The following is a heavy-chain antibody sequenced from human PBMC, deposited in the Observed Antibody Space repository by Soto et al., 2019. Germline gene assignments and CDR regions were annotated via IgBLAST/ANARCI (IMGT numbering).Heavy chain of an antibody. D-gene: IGHD3-16*01. J-gene: IGHJ4*02. CDR2: IGTAGDT. CDR3: ARGQEFGAHFFDS. CDR1: GFTFSGFD. Sequence: LRLSCEASGFTFSGFDMHWVRQPTGKGLEWVSTIGTAGDTYYAVSVKGRFTISRDNAKNSLSLQMNSLRAGDTAVYFCARGQEFGAHFFDSWGQGTQVTVSS. V-gene: IGHV3-13*01.